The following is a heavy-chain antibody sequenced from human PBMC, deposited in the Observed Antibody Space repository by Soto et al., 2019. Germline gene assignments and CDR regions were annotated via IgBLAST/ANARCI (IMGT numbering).Heavy chain of an antibody. J-gene: IGHJ3*02. Sequence: QVQLVESGGGVVQPGRSLRLSCAASGFTFSSYGMHWVRQAPGKGLEWVAVISYDGSNKYYADSVKGRFTISRDNSKKTLYLQMNSLRAEDTAVYYCAKPYGGDAFDIWGQGTMVTVSS. V-gene: IGHV3-30*18. D-gene: IGHD4-17*01. CDR3: AKPYGGDAFDI. CDR2: ISYDGSNK. CDR1: GFTFSSYG.